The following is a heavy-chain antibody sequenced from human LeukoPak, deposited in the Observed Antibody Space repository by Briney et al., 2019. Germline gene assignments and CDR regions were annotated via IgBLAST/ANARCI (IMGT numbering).Heavy chain of an antibody. CDR1: GYSISSGYY. CDR2: IYYSGST. Sequence: SETLSLTCTVSGYSISSGYYWSWIRQPPGKGLEWIGYIYYSGSTNYNPSLKSRVTISVDTSKNQFSLKLSSVTAADTAVYYCARGVTGYSYVNYFDYWGQGTLVTVSS. D-gene: IGHD5-18*01. J-gene: IGHJ4*02. V-gene: IGHV4-61*01. CDR3: ARGVTGYSYVNYFDY.